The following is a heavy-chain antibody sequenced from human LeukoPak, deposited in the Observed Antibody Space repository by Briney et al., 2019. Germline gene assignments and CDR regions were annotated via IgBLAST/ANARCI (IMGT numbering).Heavy chain of an antibody. Sequence: PGGSLRLSCEASGFTFSSYTLTWVRQAPGKGLEWVSSISSSSGYIYYADSVKGRFTISRDNAKNSLYLQMNSLRAEDTAVYYCAQIRFLERYFDYWGQGTLVTVSS. CDR2: ISSSSGYI. CDR1: GFTFSSYT. CDR3: AQIRFLERYFDY. J-gene: IGHJ4*02. D-gene: IGHD3-3*01. V-gene: IGHV3-21*01.